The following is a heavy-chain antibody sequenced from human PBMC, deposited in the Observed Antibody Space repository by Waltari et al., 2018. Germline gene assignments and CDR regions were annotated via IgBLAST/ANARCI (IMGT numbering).Heavy chain of an antibody. Sequence: EVQLVESGGGLVQPGGSLRLSCAASGFTFSSYSMNWVRQAPGKGLELVSYISSSSSTIYYADSVKGRFTISRDNAKNSLYLQMNSPRAEDTAVYYCARGGLRMDYYYYMDVWGKGTTVTISS. CDR3: ARGGLRMDYYYYMDV. V-gene: IGHV3-48*04. CDR1: GFTFSSYS. D-gene: IGHD3-16*01. J-gene: IGHJ6*03. CDR2: ISSSSSTI.